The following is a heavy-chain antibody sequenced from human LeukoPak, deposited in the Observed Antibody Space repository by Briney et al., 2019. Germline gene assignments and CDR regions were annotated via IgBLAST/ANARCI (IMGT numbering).Heavy chain of an antibody. CDR1: RFTFDDYA. Sequence: PGGSLRLSCAASRFTFDDYAMHWVRHAPGKGLEWVSGISWNSGSIGYADSVKGRFTISRDNAENSLFLQMNSLRAEDSAIYYCARSRDWYLDYWGQGSVVTFSS. J-gene: IGHJ4*02. CDR3: ARSRDWYLDY. CDR2: ISWNSGSI. V-gene: IGHV3-9*01. D-gene: IGHD3-9*01.